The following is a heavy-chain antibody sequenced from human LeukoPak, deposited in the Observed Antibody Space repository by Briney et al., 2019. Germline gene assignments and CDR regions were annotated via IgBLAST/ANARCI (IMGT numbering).Heavy chain of an antibody. CDR2: ISAYNGNT. J-gene: IGHJ4*02. Sequence: GASVKVSCKASGYTFTSYGISWVRQAPGQGLEWMGWISAYNGNTNYAQKLQGRVTITRDTSASTAYMELSSLRSEDTAVYYCARTVYSSSWYYFDYWGQGTLVTVSS. CDR3: ARTVYSSSWYYFDY. CDR1: GYTFTSYG. V-gene: IGHV1-18*01. D-gene: IGHD6-13*01.